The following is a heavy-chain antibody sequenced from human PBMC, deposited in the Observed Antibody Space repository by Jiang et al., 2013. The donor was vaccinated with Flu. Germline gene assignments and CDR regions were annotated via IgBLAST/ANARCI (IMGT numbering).Heavy chain of an antibody. Sequence: MVWVRQAPGQGLEWMGIINPSGDGTSYAQKFQGRVTMTRDTSTSTVYMELSSLRSEDTAVYHCARDTSRDYFGSGTYDFWGQGTLVTVSS. CDR2: INPSGDGT. J-gene: IGHJ4*02. V-gene: IGHV1-46*01. CDR3: ARDTSRDYFGSGTYDF. D-gene: IGHD3-10*01.